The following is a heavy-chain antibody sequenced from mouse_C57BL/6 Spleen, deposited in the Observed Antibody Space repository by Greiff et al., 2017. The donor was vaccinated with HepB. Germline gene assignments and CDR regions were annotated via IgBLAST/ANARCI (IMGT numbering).Heavy chain of an antibody. CDR3: AKGPYGSSRDYAMDY. Sequence: EVNVVESGGGLVKPGGSLKLSCAASGFTFSDYGMHWVRQAPEKGLEWVAYISSGSSTIYYADTVKGRFTISRDNAKNTLFLQMTSLRSEDTAMYYCAKGPYGSSRDYAMDYWGQGTSVTVSS. J-gene: IGHJ4*01. CDR2: ISSGSSTI. CDR1: GFTFSDYG. D-gene: IGHD1-1*01. V-gene: IGHV5-17*01.